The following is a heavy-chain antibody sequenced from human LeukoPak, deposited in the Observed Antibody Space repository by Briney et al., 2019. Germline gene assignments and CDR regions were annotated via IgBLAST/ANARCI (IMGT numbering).Heavy chain of an antibody. D-gene: IGHD2-15*01. Sequence: ASVKVSCKASAYTFTGYYMLWVRQAPGQGLEWMGWIHPNSCGTNYAQKSQGRVTMTRDTSISTAYMELSRLRSDDTAVYYCARGYSSGGSCSAWFDPWGQGTLVTVSS. J-gene: IGHJ5*02. CDR1: AYTFTGYY. CDR3: ARGYSSGGSCSAWFDP. V-gene: IGHV1-2*02. CDR2: IHPNSCGT.